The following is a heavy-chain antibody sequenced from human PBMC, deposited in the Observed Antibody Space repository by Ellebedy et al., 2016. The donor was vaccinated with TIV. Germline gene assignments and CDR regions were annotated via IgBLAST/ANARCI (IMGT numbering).Heavy chain of an antibody. J-gene: IGHJ6*02. CDR1: GFTFSSYS. CDR3: AKNPEYYDILTGYYYYYGMDV. Sequence: GGSLRLSCAASGFTFSSYSMNWVRQAPGKGPEWVSSISSSSSYTNYADSVKGRFTISRDNSKNTLYLQMNSLRAEDTAVYYCAKNPEYYDILTGYYYYYGMDVWGQGTTVTVSS. V-gene: IGHV3-21*04. CDR2: ISSSSSYT. D-gene: IGHD3-9*01.